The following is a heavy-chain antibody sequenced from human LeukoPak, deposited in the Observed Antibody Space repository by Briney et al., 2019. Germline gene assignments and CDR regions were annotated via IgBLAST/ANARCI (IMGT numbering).Heavy chain of an antibody. CDR2: ITGSGGST. CDR1: GFTFSTYV. J-gene: IGHJ4*02. CDR3: ARDGYSFGHDFDY. V-gene: IGHV3-23*01. Sequence: GGSLRLSCAASGFTFSTYVVNWVRQAPGKGLEWVSTITGSGGSTYYADSVKGRFTISRDNSKNTLYLQMNSLRAEDTAVYYCARDGYSFGHDFDYWGQGTLVTVSS. D-gene: IGHD5-18*01.